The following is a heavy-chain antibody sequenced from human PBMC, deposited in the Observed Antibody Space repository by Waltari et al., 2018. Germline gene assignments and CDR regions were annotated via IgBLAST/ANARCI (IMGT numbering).Heavy chain of an antibody. V-gene: IGHV4-39*01. CDR3: VRHARTTSGGKHFDH. CDR1: GDSISSSSYY. Sequence: QLQLQESGPGLVKASETLSLTCTVSGDSISSSSYYWGWVRQPPGKGLEWIGNMYYSGGTYYNPATRSRFTRSGDTSKSHFCLKLISVTAADTSMYYCVRHARTTSGGKHFDHWGQGMLVTVSP. J-gene: IGHJ4*02. D-gene: IGHD2-15*01. CDR2: MYYSGGT.